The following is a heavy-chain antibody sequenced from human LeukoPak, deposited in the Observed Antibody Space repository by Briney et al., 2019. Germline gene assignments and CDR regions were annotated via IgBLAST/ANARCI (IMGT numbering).Heavy chain of an antibody. CDR2: ITCNSGST. CDR1: GFTFNDYG. J-gene: IGHJ6*03. D-gene: IGHD3-10*01. Sequence: PGASLSLSCASSGFTFNDYGMSWLRQAPGKGLELGSGITCNSGSTGYPYSVKGRFTIARDNTKHVLYLQMNSLSAEDTALYYCARDPPLRVRGVIIEPTYYYYYYMDVWGKGTTVTVSS. CDR3: ARDPPLRVRGVIIEPTYYYYYYMDV. V-gene: IGHV3-20*04.